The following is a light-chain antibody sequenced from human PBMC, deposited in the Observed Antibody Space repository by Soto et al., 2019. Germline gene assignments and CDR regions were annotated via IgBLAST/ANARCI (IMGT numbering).Light chain of an antibody. CDR3: QQYGSSPPT. CDR1: QSVSSNY. CDR2: GAS. V-gene: IGKV3-20*01. Sequence: EIVLTQSPGTLSLSPGERATLSCRASQSVSSNYLAWYQQRPGQAPRLLIFGASYRAAGIPDRFSGSGSGTDFTLTISRLEPEDFAVYYCQQYGSSPPTFGQGTKVEIK. J-gene: IGKJ1*01.